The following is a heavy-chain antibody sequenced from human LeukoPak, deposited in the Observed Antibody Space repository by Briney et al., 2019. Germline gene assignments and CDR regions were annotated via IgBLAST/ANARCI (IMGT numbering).Heavy chain of an antibody. Sequence: PGGSLRLSCAASGFTFSSYGMHWVRQAPGKGLEWVAVIWYDGSNKYYADSVKGRFTISRDNSKNTLYLQMNSLRAEDTAVYYCARYGPRDGYTTTARDVDYWGQGTLVTVSS. D-gene: IGHD5-24*01. CDR2: IWYDGSNK. V-gene: IGHV3-33*01. J-gene: IGHJ4*02. CDR1: GFTFSSYG. CDR3: ARYGPRDGYTTTARDVDY.